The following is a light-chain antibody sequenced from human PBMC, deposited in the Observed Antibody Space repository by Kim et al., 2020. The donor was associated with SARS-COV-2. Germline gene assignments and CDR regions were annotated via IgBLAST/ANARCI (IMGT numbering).Light chain of an antibody. Sequence: LTCACGPGVSTNAYYPNWSQQKHGQAPRSLIKNTDKKHSWAPARCSGSLLGGRAALTLSGVQPEDEADYYCLLFNGGAPVFGGGTQLTVL. V-gene: IGLV7-43*01. CDR2: NTD. J-gene: IGLJ2*01. CDR1: PGVSTNAYY. CDR3: LLFNGGAPV.